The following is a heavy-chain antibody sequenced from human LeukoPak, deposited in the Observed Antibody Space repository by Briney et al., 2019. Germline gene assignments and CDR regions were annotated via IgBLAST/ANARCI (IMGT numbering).Heavy chain of an antibody. CDR1: GFNFSSYT. V-gene: IGHV3-23*01. J-gene: IGHJ4*02. CDR2: ILASGSPT. CDR3: AKDLRPDGVDNFDH. Sequence: PGGSLRLSCAASGFNFSSYTMNWVRQAPGKGLQWVANILASGSPTYYADSVKGRFIISRDNSKNTVYLQMNSLRVEDTAIYYCAKDLRPDGVDNFDHWGQGTLVTVSS. D-gene: IGHD2-8*01.